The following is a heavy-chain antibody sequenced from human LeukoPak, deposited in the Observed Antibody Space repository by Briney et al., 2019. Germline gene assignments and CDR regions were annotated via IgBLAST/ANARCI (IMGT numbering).Heavy chain of an antibody. D-gene: IGHD5-18*01. J-gene: IGHJ6*02. Sequence: GESLKIPCKGSGYTFTSYGISWVRQAPGQGLEWMGWISAYNGNTNYAQKLQGRVTMTTDTSTSTAYMELRSLRSDDTAVYYCAREDSYGANYYYYYGMDVWGQGTTVTVSS. V-gene: IGHV1-18*01. CDR1: GYTFTSYG. CDR3: AREDSYGANYYYYYGMDV. CDR2: ISAYNGNT.